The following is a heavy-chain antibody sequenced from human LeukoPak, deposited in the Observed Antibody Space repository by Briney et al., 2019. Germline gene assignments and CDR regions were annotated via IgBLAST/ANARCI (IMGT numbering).Heavy chain of an antibody. Sequence: GASVKVSCKVSGYTFTSYDANWVRQATGQGREWMGRPNPHTGNTAFAHRFQGRVSMTRDASITTGYMEVYSLRSEDTAVYYCERGRSERITIFGRREYSSYCDMDVWGQGTRVTVST. J-gene: IGHJ6*01. V-gene: IGHV1-8*01. CDR1: GYTFTSYD. CDR3: ERGRSERITIFGRREYSSYCDMDV. D-gene: IGHD3-3*01. CDR2: PNPHTGNT.